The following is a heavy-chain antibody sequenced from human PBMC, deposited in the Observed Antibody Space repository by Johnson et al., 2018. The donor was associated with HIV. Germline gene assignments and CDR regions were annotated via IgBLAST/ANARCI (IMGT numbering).Heavy chain of an antibody. V-gene: IGHV3-30*04. Sequence: QVQLVESGGGLVQPRGSLRLSCAASGFTFSSYAMHWVRQAPGKGLEWVAVISYDGSNKYYADSVKGRFTISRDNSKNTLYLQMNSLRAEDTAVYYCATPQEGYSAFDIWGQGTMVTVSS. CDR1: GFTFSSYA. D-gene: IGHD2-15*01. J-gene: IGHJ3*02. CDR3: ATPQEGYSAFDI. CDR2: ISYDGSNK.